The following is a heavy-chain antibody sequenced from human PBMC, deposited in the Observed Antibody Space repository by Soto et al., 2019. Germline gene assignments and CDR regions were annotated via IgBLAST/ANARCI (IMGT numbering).Heavy chain of an antibody. J-gene: IGHJ3*02. CDR3: AKNNVLLNGFAI. D-gene: IGHD2-15*01. V-gene: IGHV3-23*01. CDR2: ITPSGGST. Sequence: EVQLLESGGGLVQPGGSLRLSCAGSGFTFSNYAMSWVRQAPGKGLEWVSAITPSGGSTFYADSVKGRVTISRDNSKNTLYLQMSSLRVEDTAVDYGAKNNVLLNGFAIWGQGTMVPVSS. CDR1: GFTFSNYA.